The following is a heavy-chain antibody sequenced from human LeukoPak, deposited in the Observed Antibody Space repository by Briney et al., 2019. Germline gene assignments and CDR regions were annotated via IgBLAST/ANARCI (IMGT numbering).Heavy chain of an antibody. J-gene: IGHJ4*02. D-gene: IGHD1-7*01. CDR2: IYHSGST. V-gene: IGHV4-4*02. CDR3: ARHRTGTTYYFDY. Sequence: SETLSLTCAVSGGSISSSNWWSWVRQPPGKGLEWIGEIYHSGSTNYNPSLKSRVTISVDTSKNQFSLKLSSVTAADTAVYYCARHRTGTTYYFDYWGQGTLVTVSS. CDR1: GGSISSSNW.